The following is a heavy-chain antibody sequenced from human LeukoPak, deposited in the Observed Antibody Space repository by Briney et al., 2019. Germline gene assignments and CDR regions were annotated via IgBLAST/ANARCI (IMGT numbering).Heavy chain of an antibody. CDR2: IKQDGGAK. D-gene: IGHD2-2*02. J-gene: IGHJ3*02. CDR1: GFTFSNYW. V-gene: IGHV3-7*01. CDR3: ALTPRYLDAFDI. Sequence: GGSLRLSCAASGFTFSNYWMWWVRQAPGKGLEWVANIKQDGGAKYYVDSVKGRFTISRDNAKNSLYLQMNSLRAEDTAVYYCALTPRYLDAFDIWGQGTMVTVSS.